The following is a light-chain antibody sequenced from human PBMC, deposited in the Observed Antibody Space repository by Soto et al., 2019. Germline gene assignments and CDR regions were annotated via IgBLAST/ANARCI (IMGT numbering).Light chain of an antibody. CDR3: QQYSSSPLT. Sequence: EVGLTQSADTLSLSPGERATLSCRASQSISSDYLVWYQQKPGQAPRLLIYGASSRATGIPDRFSGSGSGTDFTLTISRLEPEDFAVYYCQQYSSSPLTFGGGTKVDI. CDR1: QSISSDY. J-gene: IGKJ4*01. CDR2: GAS. V-gene: IGKV3-20*01.